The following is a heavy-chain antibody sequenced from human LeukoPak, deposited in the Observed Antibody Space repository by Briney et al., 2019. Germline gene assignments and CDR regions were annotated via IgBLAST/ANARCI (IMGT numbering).Heavy chain of an antibody. D-gene: IGHD4-17*01. V-gene: IGHV4-59*01. CDR2: IYYSGST. J-gene: IGHJ3*02. CDR1: GGSISSYY. CDR3: ARMDYGDLDAFDI. Sequence: SETLSPTCTVSGGSISSYYWSWIRQPPGKGLEWIGHIYYSGSTNYNPSLKSRVTISVDTSKNQFSLKLSSVTAADTAVYYCARMDYGDLDAFDIWGQGTMVTVSS.